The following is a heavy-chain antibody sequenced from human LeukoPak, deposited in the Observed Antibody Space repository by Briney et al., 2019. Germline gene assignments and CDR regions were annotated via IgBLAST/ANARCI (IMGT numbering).Heavy chain of an antibody. CDR1: GYTFVSYD. J-gene: IGHJ5*02. V-gene: IGHV1-18*01. D-gene: IGHD3-3*01. CDR2: ISADNGNT. Sequence: ASAKVSCKASGYTFVSYDISWVRQAPGQGLEWMGWISADNGNTNYVQKFQGRVTMTRDTSTSTVYMELSSLRSEDTAVYYCARDGGDYDFWSGYSAYNWFDPWGQGTLVTVSS. CDR3: ARDGGDYDFWSGYSAYNWFDP.